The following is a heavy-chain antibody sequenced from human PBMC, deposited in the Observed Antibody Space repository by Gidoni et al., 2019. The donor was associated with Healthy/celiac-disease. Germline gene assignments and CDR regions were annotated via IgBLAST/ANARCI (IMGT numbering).Heavy chain of an antibody. D-gene: IGHD3-3*01. CDR3: ARSLRKYYDFWSGYYTGFDY. CDR1: GGTFSSYA. J-gene: IGHJ4*02. Sequence: VQSGAEVKKPGSSVKVSCKASGGTFSSYAISWVRQAPGQGLEWMGGIIPIFGTANYAQKFQGRVTITADESTSTAYMELSSLRSEDTAVYYCARSLRKYYDFWSGYYTGFDYWGQGTLVTVSS. CDR2: IIPIFGTA. V-gene: IGHV1-69*01.